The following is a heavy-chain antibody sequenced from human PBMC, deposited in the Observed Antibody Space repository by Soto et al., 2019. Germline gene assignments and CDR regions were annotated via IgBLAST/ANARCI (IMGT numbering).Heavy chain of an antibody. CDR2: IYHSGST. D-gene: IGHD6-6*01. CDR1: GYSISSGYY. J-gene: IGHJ4*02. V-gene: IGHV4-38-2*02. Sequence: SETLSLTCXVSGYSISSGYYWGWIRQPPGKGLEWIGSIYHSGSTYYNPSLKSRVTISVDTSKNQFSLKLSSVTAADTAVYYCAREKAARPFDYWGQGTLVTVSS. CDR3: AREKAARPFDY.